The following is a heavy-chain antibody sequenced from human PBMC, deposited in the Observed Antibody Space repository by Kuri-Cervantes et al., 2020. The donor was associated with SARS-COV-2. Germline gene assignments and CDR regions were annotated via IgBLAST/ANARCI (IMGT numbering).Heavy chain of an antibody. CDR2: ISYDGSNK. CDR1: GFTFSSYG. D-gene: IGHD5-24*01. Sequence: GESLKISCAASGFTFSSYGMHWVRQAPGKGLEWVAVISYDGSNKYYADSVKGRFTISRDNSKNTLYLQMNSLRAEDTAVYYCAENRDGYKLAFDIWGQGTMVTVSS. CDR3: AENRDGYKLAFDI. J-gene: IGHJ3*02. V-gene: IGHV3-30*18.